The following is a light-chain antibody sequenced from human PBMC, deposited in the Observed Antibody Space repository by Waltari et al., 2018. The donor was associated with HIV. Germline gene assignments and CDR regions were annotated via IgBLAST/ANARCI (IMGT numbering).Light chain of an antibody. CDR3: CSYAGSSTFYV. V-gene: IGLV2-23*02. CDR2: EVS. J-gene: IGLJ1*01. Sequence: QSALTQPASVSGSPGQSITISCTGTSRYVWSYNLVSWYQQHPGKAPKLMIYEVSKRPSGVSNRFSGSKSGNTASLTISGLQAEDEADYYCCSYAGSSTFYVFGTGTKVTVL. CDR1: SRYVWSYNL.